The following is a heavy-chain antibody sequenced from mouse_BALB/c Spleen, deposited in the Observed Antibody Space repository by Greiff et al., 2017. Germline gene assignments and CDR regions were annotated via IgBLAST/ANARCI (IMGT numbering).Heavy chain of an antibody. J-gene: IGHJ1*01. D-gene: IGHD2-10*02. CDR1: GDSITSGY. Sequence: EVKLVESGPSLVKPSQTLSLTCSVTGDSITSGYWNWIRKFPGNKLEYMGYISYSGSTYYNPSLKSRISITRDTSKNQYCLQLNSVTTEDTATYYCARYEYGNYVGWYFDVWGAGTTVTVSS. CDR3: ARYEYGNYVGWYFDV. CDR2: ISYSGST. V-gene: IGHV3-8*02.